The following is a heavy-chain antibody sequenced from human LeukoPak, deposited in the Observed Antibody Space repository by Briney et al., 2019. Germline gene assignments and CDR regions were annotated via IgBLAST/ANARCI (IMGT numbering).Heavy chain of an antibody. CDR2: IFPRTSET. J-gene: IGHJ4*02. CDR3: ARPEYGASDY. Sequence: LGESLKISCKGSGYSFTNYWIGWVRQMPGKGLEWMGIIFPRTSETKYSPSFQGQVIISVDKSISTAYLQWNSLKASDTAMYFCARPEYGASDYWGQATLVTVSS. CDR1: GYSFTNYW. V-gene: IGHV5-51*01. D-gene: IGHD4-17*01.